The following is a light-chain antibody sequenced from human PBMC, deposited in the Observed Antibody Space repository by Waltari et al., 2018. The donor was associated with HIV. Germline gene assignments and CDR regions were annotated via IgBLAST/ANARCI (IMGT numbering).Light chain of an antibody. J-gene: IGLJ2*01. CDR2: DNN. CDR3: GTWDSSLSAVV. CDR1: SSNIGNNY. V-gene: IGLV1-51*01. Sequence: QSVLTQPPSVSAAPGQTVTIPCSGSSSNIGNNYGTWYQHTPGPAPKLRIYDNNKRPSGIPDRFSGSKSGTSATLGITGLQTGDEADYYCGTWDSSLSAVVFGGGTKLTVL.